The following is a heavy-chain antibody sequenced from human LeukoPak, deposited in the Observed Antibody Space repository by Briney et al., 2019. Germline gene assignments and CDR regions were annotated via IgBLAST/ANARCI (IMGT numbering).Heavy chain of an antibody. V-gene: IGHV1-46*01. J-gene: IGHJ6*03. CDR1: GYTFTNYY. D-gene: IGHD3-10*01. CDR2: INPSGGST. CDR3: ARGRGYGSGSYNYYYYMDV. Sequence: ASVNVSCKASGYTFTNYYIHWVRQAPGQGLECMGIINPSGGSTGYAQKFQGRVTMTRNTSISTAYMELSSLRSEDTAVYYCARGRGYGSGSYNYYYYMDVWGKGTTVTISS.